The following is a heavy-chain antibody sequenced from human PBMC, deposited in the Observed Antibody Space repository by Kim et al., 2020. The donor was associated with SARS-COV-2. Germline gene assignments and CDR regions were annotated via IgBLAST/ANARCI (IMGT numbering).Heavy chain of an antibody. CDR1: GFTFSSYE. CDR3: ARIVTPDYDILTGYYHHYGMDV. J-gene: IGHJ6*02. V-gene: IGHV3-48*03. D-gene: IGHD3-9*01. Sequence: GGSLRLSCAASGFTFSSYEMNWVRQAPGKGLEWVSYISSSGSTIYYADSVKGRFTISRDNAKNSLYLQMNSLRAEDTAVYYCARIVTPDYDILTGYYHHYGMDVWGQGTTVTVSS. CDR2: ISSSGSTI.